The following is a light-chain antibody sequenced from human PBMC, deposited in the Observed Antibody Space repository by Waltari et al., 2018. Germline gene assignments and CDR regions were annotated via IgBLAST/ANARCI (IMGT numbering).Light chain of an antibody. J-gene: IGLJ1*01. CDR3: SSYTSSSAYVFAYV. CDR1: SSDVGGYNY. CDR2: EVS. V-gene: IGLV2-14*01. Sequence: QSALTQPASVSGSPGQSIPISCTGTSSDVGGYNYVPWYQQPPDKAPKLMIYEVSNRPSGVSNRFSGSKSGNTASLTISGLQAEDEADYYCSSYTSSSAYVFAYVFGTGTKVTVL.